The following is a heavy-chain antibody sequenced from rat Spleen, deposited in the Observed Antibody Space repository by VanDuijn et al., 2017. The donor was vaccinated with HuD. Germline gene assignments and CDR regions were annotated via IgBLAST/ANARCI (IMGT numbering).Heavy chain of an antibody. J-gene: IGHJ3*01. Sequence: EVQLVASGGGLVQPGRSMKLSCEVSGFTFSNYYMAWVRQAPTKGLEWLASISTGGGNTHYRDSVKGRFTISRDNAKSTLYLQMDSLTSEDTATYYCARPIPGGGFAYWGRGTLVTVSS. CDR2: ISTGGGNT. D-gene: IGHD1-2*01. CDR3: ARPIPGGGFAY. V-gene: IGHV5-25*01. CDR1: GFTFSNYY.